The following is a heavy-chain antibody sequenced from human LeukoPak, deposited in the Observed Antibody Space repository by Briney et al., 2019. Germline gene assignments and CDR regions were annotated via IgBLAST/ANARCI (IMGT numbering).Heavy chain of an antibody. D-gene: IGHD3-10*01. V-gene: IGHV3-7*01. J-gene: IGHJ4*02. CDR3: AREPMVRGVIIRPDY. CDR2: IKQDGSEK. Sequence: PGGSLRLSCAASGFTFSNYAIHWVRQAPGKGLEWVANIKQDGSEKYYVDSVKGRFTISRDNAKNSLYLQMNSLRAEDTAVYYCAREPMVRGVIIRPDYWGQGTLVTVSS. CDR1: GFTFSNYA.